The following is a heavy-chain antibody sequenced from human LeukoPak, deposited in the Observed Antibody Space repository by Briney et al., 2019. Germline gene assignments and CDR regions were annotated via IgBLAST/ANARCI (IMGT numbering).Heavy chain of an antibody. V-gene: IGHV3-23*01. CDR2: ISGSGDTT. CDR3: ARGPSGYHNT. D-gene: IGHD5-12*01. Sequence: GGSLRLSCAASGFTFSSFAMNWVRQAPGQGLEWVSIISGSGDTTHYTDSVKGRFTVSRDNSKNTLYLQMNSLRAEDTAVYYCARGPSGYHNTGGQGTLVTVSS. CDR1: GFTFSSFA. J-gene: IGHJ4*02.